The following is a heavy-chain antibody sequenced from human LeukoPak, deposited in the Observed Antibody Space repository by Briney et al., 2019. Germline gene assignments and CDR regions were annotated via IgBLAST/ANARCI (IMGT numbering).Heavy chain of an antibody. D-gene: IGHD2-15*01. CDR2: IIPILGIA. V-gene: IGHV1-69*04. CDR1: GGTFSSYA. Sequence: ASVKVSCKASGGTFSSYAISWVRQAPGQGLEWMGRIIPILGIANYAQKFQGRVTITADKSTSTAYMELSSLRPEDTAVYYCARDRYCSGGSCYFSYYWGQGTLVTVSS. J-gene: IGHJ4*02. CDR3: ARDRYCSGGSCYFSYY.